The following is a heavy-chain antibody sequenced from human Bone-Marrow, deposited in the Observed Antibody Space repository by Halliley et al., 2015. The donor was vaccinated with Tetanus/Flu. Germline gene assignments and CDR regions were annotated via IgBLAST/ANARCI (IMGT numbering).Heavy chain of an antibody. CDR2: INQDGSEK. J-gene: IGHJ4*02. V-gene: IGHV3-7*01. D-gene: IGHD2-2*01. Sequence: WVANINQDGSEKYYVDSVKGRFTISRDNAKNSLYLQMDSLRAEDTAVYYCATIDRSSIPSPFGGWGQGTLVTVSS. CDR3: ATIDRSSIPSPFGG.